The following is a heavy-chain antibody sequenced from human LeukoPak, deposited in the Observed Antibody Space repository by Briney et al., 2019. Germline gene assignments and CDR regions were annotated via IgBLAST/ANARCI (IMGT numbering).Heavy chain of an antibody. CDR2: IYYSGST. Sequence: SETLSLTCTVSGGSISSTSYFWGWIRQPPGKGLEWIGTIYYSGSTYYNPSLKSRVTMSVDTSRNQFSLKLSSVNAADTAVYYCAKARVRYYDSSGLHAFDIWGQGTMVTVSS. CDR3: AKARVRYYDSSGLHAFDI. D-gene: IGHD3-22*01. V-gene: IGHV4-39*01. J-gene: IGHJ3*02. CDR1: GGSISSTSYF.